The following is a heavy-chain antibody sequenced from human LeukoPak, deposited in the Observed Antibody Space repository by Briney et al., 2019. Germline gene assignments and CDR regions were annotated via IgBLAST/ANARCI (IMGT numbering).Heavy chain of an antibody. D-gene: IGHD6-13*01. CDR3: ARDRIAAAGTRHFDY. J-gene: IGHJ4*02. CDR1: GGSISSSSYY. V-gene: IGHV4-39*07. CDR2: IYYSGST. Sequence: SETLSLTCTVSGGSISSSSYYWGWIRQPPGKGLEWIGSIYYSGSTNYNPSLKSRVTISVDTSKNQFSLKLSSVTAADTAVYYCARDRIAAAGTRHFDYWGQGTLVTVSS.